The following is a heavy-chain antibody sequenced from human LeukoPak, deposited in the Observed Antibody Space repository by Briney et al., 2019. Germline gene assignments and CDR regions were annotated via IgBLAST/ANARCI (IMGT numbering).Heavy chain of an antibody. D-gene: IGHD2-15*01. CDR2: ISSSSSLL. CDR3: ARASCSGGSCYLDY. Sequence: PGGSLRLSCAASGFTFSSYSMNWVRQAPGKELEWVSSISSSSSLLYYADSVKGRFTISRDNAKTSMYLQMNSRRAEDTAVYYCARASCSGGSCYLDYWGQGALVTVSS. CDR1: GFTFSSYS. J-gene: IGHJ4*02. V-gene: IGHV3-21*01.